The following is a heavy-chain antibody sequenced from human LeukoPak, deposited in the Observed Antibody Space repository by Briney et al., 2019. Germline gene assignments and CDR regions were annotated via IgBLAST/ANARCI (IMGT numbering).Heavy chain of an antibody. CDR3: ARANYDILTGSFGFDY. V-gene: IGHV3-53*05. Sequence: GGSLRLSCAASGFTVSSNYMSWVRQAPGKGLEWVSVIYSGGSTYYADSVKGRFTISRDNSKNTLYLQMNSLRAEDTAVYYCARANYDILTGSFGFDYWGQGTLVTVSS. D-gene: IGHD3-9*01. CDR2: IYSGGST. J-gene: IGHJ4*02. CDR1: GFTVSSNY.